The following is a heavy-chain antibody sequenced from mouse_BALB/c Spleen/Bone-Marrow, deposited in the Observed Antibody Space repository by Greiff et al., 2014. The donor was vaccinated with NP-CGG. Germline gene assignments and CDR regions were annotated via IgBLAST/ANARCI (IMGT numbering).Heavy chain of an antibody. Sequence: GQLGESGPGLGAPSQNLSITCTVSGFSLSRYSVHWGRQPPGKGLEWLGMIWGGGSTDYNSALKSRLSISKDNSKSQVFLKMNSLQTDDTAMYYCAGVVATDWYSDVWSAGTTVTVSS. CDR3: AGVVATDWYSDV. D-gene: IGHD1-1*01. CDR2: IWGGGST. J-gene: IGHJ1*01. CDR1: GFSLSRYS. V-gene: IGHV2-6-4*01.